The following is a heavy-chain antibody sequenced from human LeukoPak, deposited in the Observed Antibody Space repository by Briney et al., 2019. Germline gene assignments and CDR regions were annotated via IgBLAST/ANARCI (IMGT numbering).Heavy chain of an antibody. Sequence: SETLSLTCTVSGGSISSYYWSWIRQPAGKGLEWIGRIYTSGSTNYNPSLKSRVTMSVDTSKNQFSLKLSSVTAADTAVYYCARGVSSSTYYYYYYMDVWGKGTTVTISS. CDR1: GGSISSYY. J-gene: IGHJ6*03. D-gene: IGHD6-19*01. CDR2: IYTSGST. CDR3: ARGVSSSTYYYYYYMDV. V-gene: IGHV4-4*07.